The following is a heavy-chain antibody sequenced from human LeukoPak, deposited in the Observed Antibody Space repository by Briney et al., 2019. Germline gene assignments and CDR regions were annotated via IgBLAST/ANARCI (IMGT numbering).Heavy chain of an antibody. CDR2: ISNDGSRK. CDR1: GFTFSSYG. CDR3: ATEEGHY. Sequence: GRSLTLSCAASGFTFSSYGVHWVRQAPGKGLDWVAVISNDGSRKHYADSVKGRFTISRDNSENTLYLQMNSLRGEDTAVYYCATEEGHYWGQGTLVTVSS. V-gene: IGHV3-30*03. J-gene: IGHJ4*02.